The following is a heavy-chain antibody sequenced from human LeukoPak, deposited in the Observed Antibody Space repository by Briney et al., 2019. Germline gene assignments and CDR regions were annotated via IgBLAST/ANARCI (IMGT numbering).Heavy chain of an antibody. CDR2: IWYDGSKK. J-gene: IGHJ4*02. CDR3: ARVSPEIVVVTGTGAPDY. V-gene: IGHV3-33*01. CDR1: GFTFSSYG. D-gene: IGHD2-21*02. Sequence: GGSLRLSCAASGFTFSSYGMHWVRQAPGKGLEWVTVIWYDGSKKYYADSVKGRFTISRDNSKNMVYLQMNSLRAEDTAVYYCARVSPEIVVVTGTGAPDYWGQGTLVTVSS.